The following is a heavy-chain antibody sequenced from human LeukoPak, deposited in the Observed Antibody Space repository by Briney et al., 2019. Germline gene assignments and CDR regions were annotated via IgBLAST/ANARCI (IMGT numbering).Heavy chain of an antibody. CDR1: GYSFTGYY. Sequence: ASVKVSCKASGYSFTGYYLHWVRQAPGQGPEWMGWINPNSGVTNYAQKFQGRVTMTRDTSINTAYMELTRLMSDDTAVYYCARDRETGSYYGIDYWGQGTLVTVSS. V-gene: IGHV1-2*02. J-gene: IGHJ4*02. D-gene: IGHD1-26*01. CDR3: ARDRETGSYYGIDY. CDR2: INPNSGVT.